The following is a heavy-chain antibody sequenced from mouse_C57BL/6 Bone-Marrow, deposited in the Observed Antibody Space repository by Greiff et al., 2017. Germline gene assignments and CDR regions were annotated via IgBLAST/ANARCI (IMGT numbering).Heavy chain of an antibody. CDR1: GYTFTNYW. J-gene: IGHJ3*01. V-gene: IGHV1-63*01. Sequence: VKLQESGAELVRPGTSVKMSCKASGYTFTNYWIGWAKQRPGHGLEWIGDIYPGGGYTNYNEKFKGKATLTADKSSSTAYMQFSSLTSEDSAIYYCARSSYYGTPFAYWGQGTLVTVSA. CDR2: IYPGGGYT. D-gene: IGHD1-1*02. CDR3: ARSSYYGTPFAY.